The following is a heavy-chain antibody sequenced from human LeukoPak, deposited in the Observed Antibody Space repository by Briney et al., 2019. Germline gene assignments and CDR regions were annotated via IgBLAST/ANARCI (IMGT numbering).Heavy chain of an antibody. Sequence: GASVKVSSKASGGTFSNYDFTFTSYAITWVRQAPGQGLEWMGGIIPIYGRADYPQKFQGRVTITADESTRTVTMQLSSLGSEDTAVYYCAGFFYEHSNAAFDIWGQGTVVTVS. CDR2: IIPIYGRA. J-gene: IGHJ3*02. D-gene: IGHD2/OR15-2a*01. CDR1: GGTFSNYDFTFTSYA. CDR3: AGFFYEHSNAAFDI. V-gene: IGHV1-69*13.